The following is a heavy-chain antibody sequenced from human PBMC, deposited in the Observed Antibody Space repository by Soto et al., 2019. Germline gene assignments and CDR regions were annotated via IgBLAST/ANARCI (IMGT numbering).Heavy chain of an antibody. Sequence: PSETLSLTCAVYGGSISSNKWWSWVRQPPGKGLEWIGEIYHSGSTNYNPSLKSRVTISLDKSKNQFSLKLSSVTAADTAVYYCARLSGWLQSREDYTQDYWGQGTLVTVSS. CDR2: IYHSGST. V-gene: IGHV4-4*02. D-gene: IGHD5-12*01. CDR3: ARLSGWLQSREDYTQDY. J-gene: IGHJ4*02. CDR1: GGSISSNKW.